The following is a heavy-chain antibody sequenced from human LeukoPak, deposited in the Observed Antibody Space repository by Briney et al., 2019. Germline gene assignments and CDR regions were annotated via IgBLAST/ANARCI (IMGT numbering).Heavy chain of an antibody. CDR1: GGSISSYY. J-gene: IGHJ4*02. Sequence: PSETLSLTCTVSGGSISSYYWSWIRQPPGKGLEWIGYIYYSGSTNYNPSLKSRVTISLDTSKNQFSLKLISVTAADTAVYYCARSGDFGWTLGYWGQGTLVTVSS. CDR2: IYYSGST. CDR3: ARSGDFGWTLGY. D-gene: IGHD3-10*01. V-gene: IGHV4-59*08.